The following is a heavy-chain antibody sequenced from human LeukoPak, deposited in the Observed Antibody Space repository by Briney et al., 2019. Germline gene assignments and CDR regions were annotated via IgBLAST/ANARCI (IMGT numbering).Heavy chain of an antibody. D-gene: IGHD2-8*01. CDR2: ISGSGGST. Sequence: GGSLRLSCAASGFIFSNYAMSWVRQAPGKGLEWVSTISGSGGSTYYADSVKGRFTISRDNSKNTVYLQMNSLRAEDTAVYYCPKDRSCINDVCHGDSDYWGQGTLVTVSS. J-gene: IGHJ4*02. CDR3: PKDRSCINDVCHGDSDY. V-gene: IGHV3-23*01. CDR1: GFIFSNYA.